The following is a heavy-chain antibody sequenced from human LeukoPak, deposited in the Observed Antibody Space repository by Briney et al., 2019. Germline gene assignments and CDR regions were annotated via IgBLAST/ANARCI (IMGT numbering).Heavy chain of an antibody. D-gene: IGHD6-19*01. CDR3: AKPTTGYSSGRYPGWPVDY. CDR2: ISGSGWRT. V-gene: IGHV3-23*01. Sequence: GWALRLSCAASGCTFSSYAIIGFGQAPGKGRDGVAAISGSGWRTYYADPVKGRFTISRDNSKNTVYLQMNRLRAEETAVYYCAKPTTGYSSGRYPGWPVDYWGQGTLVTVSS. J-gene: IGHJ4*02. CDR1: GCTFSSYA.